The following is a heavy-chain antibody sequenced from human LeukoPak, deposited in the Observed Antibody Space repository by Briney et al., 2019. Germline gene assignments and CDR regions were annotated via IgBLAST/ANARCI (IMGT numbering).Heavy chain of an antibody. CDR1: GYTFTGYY. J-gene: IGHJ5*02. CDR3: ARDLGQLLYFNWFDP. CDR2: INPNSGGT. V-gene: IGHV1-2*02. Sequence: ASVKVSCKASGYTFTGYYMHWVRQAPGQGLEWMGGINPNSGGTNYAQKFQGRVTMTRDTSTSTVYMELSRLRSDDTAVYYCARDLGQLLYFNWFDPWGQGTLVTVSS. D-gene: IGHD3-10*01.